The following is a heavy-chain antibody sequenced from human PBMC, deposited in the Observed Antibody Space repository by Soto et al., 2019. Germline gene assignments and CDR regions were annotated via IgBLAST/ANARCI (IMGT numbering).Heavy chain of an antibody. J-gene: IGHJ5*02. V-gene: IGHV1-69*02. CDR2: IIPILGIA. Sequence: SVKVSCKASGGTFSSYTISWVRQAPGQGLEWMGRIIPILGIANYAQKFQGRVTITADKSTSTAYMELSSLRSEDTAVYYCARVEAARPGYNWFDPWGQGTLVTVSS. D-gene: IGHD6-6*01. CDR1: GGTFSSYT. CDR3: ARVEAARPGYNWFDP.